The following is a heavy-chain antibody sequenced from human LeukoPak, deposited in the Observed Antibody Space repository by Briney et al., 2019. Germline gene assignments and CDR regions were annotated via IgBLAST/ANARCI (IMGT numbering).Heavy chain of an antibody. CDR3: ARDQFGRDGYNSLDY. D-gene: IGHD5-24*01. J-gene: IGHJ4*02. CDR2: IWYDGSNK. V-gene: IGHV3-33*01. Sequence: GGSLRLSCAASGSTFSSYGMHWVRQAPGKGLEWVAVIWYDGSNKYYADSVKGRFPISRDNSKNTLYLQMNSLRAEDTAVYYCARDQFGRDGYNSLDYWGQGTLVTVSS. CDR1: GSTFSSYG.